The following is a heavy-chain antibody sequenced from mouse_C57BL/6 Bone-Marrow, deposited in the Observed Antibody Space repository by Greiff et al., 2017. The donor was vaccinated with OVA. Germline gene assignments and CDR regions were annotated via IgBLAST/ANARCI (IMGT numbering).Heavy chain of an antibody. D-gene: IGHD2-3*01. CDR3: ARGGWFVPFDY. V-gene: IGHV1-82*01. CDR1: GYAFSSSW. J-gene: IGHJ2*01. Sequence: QVQLQQSGPELVKPGASVKISCKASGYAFSSSWMNWVKQRPGKGLEWIGRIYPGDGDTNYNGKFKGKATLTADKSSSTAYMQLSSLTSEDSAVDFCARGGWFVPFDYWGQGTTLTVSS. CDR2: IYPGDGDT.